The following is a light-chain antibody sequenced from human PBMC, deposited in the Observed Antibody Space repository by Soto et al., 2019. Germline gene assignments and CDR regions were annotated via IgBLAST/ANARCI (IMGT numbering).Light chain of an antibody. CDR2: EVS. Sequence: QSALTQPASVSGSPGQSITISCTGTSRDVGGYNYVSWYQLHPGKAPKLMIYEVSNRPSGVSNRFSGSKSGNTASLTISGLQAEDEADYSCSSYTSSSTLYVFGTGTKVTVL. CDR3: SSYTSSSTLYV. J-gene: IGLJ1*01. V-gene: IGLV2-14*01. CDR1: SRDVGGYNY.